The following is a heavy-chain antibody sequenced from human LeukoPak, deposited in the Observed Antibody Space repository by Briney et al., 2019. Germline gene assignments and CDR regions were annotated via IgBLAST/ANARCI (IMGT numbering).Heavy chain of an antibody. CDR1: GGSITRSY. CDR2: IYDTGST. D-gene: IGHD3-22*01. J-gene: IGHJ4*02. V-gene: IGHV4-59*12. CDR3: ARGHTMIVVVIRTGFDY. Sequence: SETLSLTCTVSGGSITRSYWSWIRQPPGKGLEWIGHIYDTGSTNYNSSLKSRVTISVDTSKNQFSLKLSSVTAADTAVYYCARGHTMIVVVIRTGFDYWGQGTLVTVSS.